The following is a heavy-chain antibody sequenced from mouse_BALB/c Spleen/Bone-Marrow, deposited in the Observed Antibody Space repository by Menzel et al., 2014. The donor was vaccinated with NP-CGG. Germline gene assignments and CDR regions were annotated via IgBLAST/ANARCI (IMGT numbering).Heavy chain of an antibody. Sequence: QVQLQQPGPELVKPGASVRISCKASGYTFTSYYIHWVKQRPGQGLEWIGWIYPGNVNTKYKEKFKGKATLTADKSSSTAYMQLSSLTSEDSAVYFGARFYYGSSYAMDYWGQGTSLTVSS. D-gene: IGHD1-1*01. J-gene: IGHJ4*01. CDR2: IYPGNVNT. V-gene: IGHV1S56*01. CDR1: GYTFTSYY. CDR3: ARFYYGSSYAMDY.